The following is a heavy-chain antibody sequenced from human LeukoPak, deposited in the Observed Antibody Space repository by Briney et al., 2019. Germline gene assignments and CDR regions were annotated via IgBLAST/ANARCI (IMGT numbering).Heavy chain of an antibody. D-gene: IGHD3-22*01. V-gene: IGHV1-2*02. CDR3: ATPYYYDSRDDAFDI. CDR1: GYTFTGYY. CDR2: IHPNSGGT. J-gene: IGHJ3*02. Sequence: ASVNVSCKASGYTFTGYYMHWVRQAPGQGLEWMGWIHPNSGGTNYAQKFQGRVTMTRDTSISTAYMDLSRLRSDDTAVYYCATPYYYDSRDDAFDIWGQGTMVTVSS.